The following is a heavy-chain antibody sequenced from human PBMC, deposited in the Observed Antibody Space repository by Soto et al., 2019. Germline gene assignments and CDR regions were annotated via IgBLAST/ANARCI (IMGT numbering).Heavy chain of an antibody. J-gene: IGHJ4*02. Sequence: PGGSLRLSCAASTFTFSNYAMSWVRQAPGKGLEWVSGISGSGGLTFYADSVKGRFTISRDNSKNTLFLQINSLRAEDTALYYCAKGGKNSGNVPYYFASWGQGTLVTVSS. V-gene: IGHV3-23*01. CDR1: TFTFSNYA. CDR2: ISGSGGLT. CDR3: AKGGKNSGNVPYYFAS. D-gene: IGHD5-12*01.